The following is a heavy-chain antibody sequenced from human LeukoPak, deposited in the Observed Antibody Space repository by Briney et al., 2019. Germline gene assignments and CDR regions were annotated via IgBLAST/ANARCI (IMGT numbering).Heavy chain of an antibody. D-gene: IGHD3-22*01. Sequence: GGSLRLSCTASGFTFGDYAMSWIRQAPGKGLEWVGFIRSKAYGETADYAASVKGRFTISRDDSKAIAYLQMNSLKTEDTAVYYCSTTYYYDSSEGYWGQGTLVTVSS. CDR1: GFTFGDYA. V-gene: IGHV3-49*03. CDR3: STTYYYDSSEGY. J-gene: IGHJ4*02. CDR2: IRSKAYGETA.